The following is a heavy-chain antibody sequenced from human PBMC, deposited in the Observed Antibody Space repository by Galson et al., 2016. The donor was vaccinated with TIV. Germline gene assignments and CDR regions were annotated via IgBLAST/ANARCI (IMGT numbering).Heavy chain of an antibody. Sequence: SLRLSCAASGFTFSSHWMHWVRQSPGKGLVWVSRINSDGNRRTYADSVKGRFTITRDNAKNILYLQLNSLRVEDTAVYYWSRGVGRAIAAAGFRWLDSWGQGTQVIVSS. D-gene: IGHD6-13*01. CDR3: SRGVGRAIAAAGFRWLDS. CDR1: GFTFSSHW. CDR2: INSDGNRR. V-gene: IGHV3-74*01. J-gene: IGHJ5*01.